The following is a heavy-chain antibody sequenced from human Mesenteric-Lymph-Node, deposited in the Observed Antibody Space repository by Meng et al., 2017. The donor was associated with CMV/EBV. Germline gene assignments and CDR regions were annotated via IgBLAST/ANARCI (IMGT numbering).Heavy chain of an antibody. Sequence: KVSCKGSGYSFTTYWVGWVRQMPGKGLESMGIIYPGDSDTRYNPSFEGQVTISVDKSISTAYLQWRSLEASDTAIYYCARHIGDSSGYYYDFWGQGTLVTVSS. CDR2: IYPGDSDT. D-gene: IGHD3-22*01. CDR3: ARHIGDSSGYYYDF. CDR1: GYSFTTYW. J-gene: IGHJ4*02. V-gene: IGHV5-51*01.